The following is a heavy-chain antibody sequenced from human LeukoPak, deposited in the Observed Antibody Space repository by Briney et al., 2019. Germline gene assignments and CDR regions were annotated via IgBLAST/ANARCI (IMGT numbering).Heavy chain of an antibody. D-gene: IGHD3-10*01. CDR1: GFSFSSHA. V-gene: IGHV3-23*01. Sequence: GGSLRLSCVASGFSFSSHAMSWVRQAPGKGLEWVAGISGSGDSTYYAGSMKGRFTISRDNSKKTLFLQMNYLRADDTAIYFCAKTKTGSLFAFDFWGQGAMATVSP. CDR3: AKTKTGSLFAFDF. J-gene: IGHJ3*01. CDR2: ISGSGDST.